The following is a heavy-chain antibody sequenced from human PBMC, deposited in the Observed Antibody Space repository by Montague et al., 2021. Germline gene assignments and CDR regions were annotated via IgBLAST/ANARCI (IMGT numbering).Heavy chain of an antibody. CDR1: GASISDYY. CDR3: AVTNPYYYYGMDV. J-gene: IGHJ6*02. V-gene: IGHV4-59*01. Sequence: SETLSPTCSVSGASISDYYWGWIRQPRGKGLEWIGYIYYSRRTNYNPSLKSRVTISVDTSKNQFSLKLSSVTAADTAFYYCAVTNPYYYYGMDVWGQGTTVTVSS. D-gene: IGHD1-14*01. CDR2: IYYSRRT.